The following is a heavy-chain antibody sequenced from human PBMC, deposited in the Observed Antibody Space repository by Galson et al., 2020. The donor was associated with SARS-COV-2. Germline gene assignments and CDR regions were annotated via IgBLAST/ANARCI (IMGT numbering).Heavy chain of an antibody. CDR1: GFTFRRYA. D-gene: IGHD6-19*01. J-gene: IGHJ4*02. CDR3: ARDGADVTRGISVPGMPGY. Sequence: SLHISSTVSGFTFRRYAMHWVRQAPGKGLAWVAFISDDGSNQYYTDPVKGRFPLSRDNSKDTLWLQMNSLRTEDTALYFCARDGADVTRGISVPGMPGYWGQGTRVSVSS. CDR2: ISDDGSNQ. V-gene: IGHV3-30*06.